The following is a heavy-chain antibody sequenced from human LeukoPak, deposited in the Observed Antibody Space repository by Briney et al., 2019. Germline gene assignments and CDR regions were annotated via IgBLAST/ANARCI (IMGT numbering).Heavy chain of an antibody. J-gene: IGHJ4*02. Sequence: SVKVSCKASGGTFSSYAISWVRQAPGQGLEWMGGIIPIFGTANYAQKFQGRVTITADESTSTAYMELSSLRSEDTAVYYRARDLNGSYYDSSAPLGYWGQGTLVTVSS. CDR3: ARDLNGSYYDSSAPLGY. CDR1: GGTFSSYA. D-gene: IGHD3-22*01. V-gene: IGHV1-69*13. CDR2: IIPIFGTA.